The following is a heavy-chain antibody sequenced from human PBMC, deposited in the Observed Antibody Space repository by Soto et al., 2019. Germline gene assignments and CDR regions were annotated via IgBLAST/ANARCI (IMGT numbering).Heavy chain of an antibody. CDR1: GGSFSSDH. CDR2: INNSGIT. Sequence: SETLSLTCNVSGGSFSSDHWGWIRQPPGKGLEWIGKINNSGITNYNPSLKSRATISVDTSKNQFSLKLTSVTAADTAVYYCARTYYYGSGSLYYFDYWGQGTLVTVSS. J-gene: IGHJ4*02. CDR3: ARTYYYGSGSLYYFDY. D-gene: IGHD3-10*01. V-gene: IGHV4-59*01.